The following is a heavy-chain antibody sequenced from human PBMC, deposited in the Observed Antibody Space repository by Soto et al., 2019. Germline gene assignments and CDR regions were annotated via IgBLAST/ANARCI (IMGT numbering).Heavy chain of an antibody. CDR3: ARHPVSGSYAYYYGMDV. CDR1: GGTSNSYA. Sequence: QVQLVQSGAEVKKPGSSVKVSCKASGGTSNSYAISWVRQAPGQGLEGMGGIIPIFGTADYAQKFQGRVTITADESTSTAYMELSSLRSEDTAVYYCARHPVSGSYAYYYGMDVWGQGTTVTVSS. J-gene: IGHJ6*02. D-gene: IGHD1-26*01. V-gene: IGHV1-69*12. CDR2: IIPIFGTA.